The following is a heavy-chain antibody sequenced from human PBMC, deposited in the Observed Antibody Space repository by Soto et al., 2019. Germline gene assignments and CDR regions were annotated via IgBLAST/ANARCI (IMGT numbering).Heavy chain of an antibody. V-gene: IGHV3-23*03. CDR2: IYGDGRRT. CDR1: GFTFREYT. J-gene: IGHJ4*02. CDR3: AKDDTPDGRWDSGN. Sequence: EVQLLESGGDLVQPGGSLRLSCSASGFTFREYTMNWVRQAPGKGLEWVSGIYGDGRRTFYADSVSGRFTISRDNSGNTLYLQMNNLRRADTAVYYCAKDDTPDGRWDSGNWGQGTLVTVS. D-gene: IGHD6-19*01.